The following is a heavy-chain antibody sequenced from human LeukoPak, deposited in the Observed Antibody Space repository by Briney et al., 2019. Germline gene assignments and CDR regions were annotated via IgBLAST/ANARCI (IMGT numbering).Heavy chain of an antibody. CDR1: GGSFSGYY. CDR2: INHSGST. Sequence: SETLSLTCAVYGGSFSGYYWSWIRQPPGKGLEWIGEINHSGSTNYNPSLKSRVTISVDTSKNQFSLKLSSVTAADTAVYYCARVGGYSYGARTQFDYWGQGTLVTVSS. V-gene: IGHV4-34*01. D-gene: IGHD5-18*01. CDR3: ARVGGYSYGARTQFDY. J-gene: IGHJ4*02.